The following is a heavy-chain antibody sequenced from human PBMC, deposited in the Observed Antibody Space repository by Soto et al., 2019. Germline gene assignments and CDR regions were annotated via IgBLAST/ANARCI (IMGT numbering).Heavy chain of an antibody. V-gene: IGHV4-30-4*01. CDR2: IYYNGNT. Sequence: PSETLSLTCTVSGGSISSGNYYWSWIRQPPGKGLEWIGYIYYNGNTYYNPSLKSRLAISVDPSKNQFSLRLSSVTAADTAVYYCARVPYGSGTSYNTAFDIWGQATMVTVSS. CDR1: GGSISSGNYY. CDR3: ARVPYGSGTSYNTAFDI. D-gene: IGHD3-10*01. J-gene: IGHJ3*02.